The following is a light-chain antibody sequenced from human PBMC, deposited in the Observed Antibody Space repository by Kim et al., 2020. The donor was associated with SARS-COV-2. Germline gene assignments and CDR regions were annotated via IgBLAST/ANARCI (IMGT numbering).Light chain of an antibody. CDR2: GAS. V-gene: IGKV3-15*01. Sequence: EIVMTQSPATLSVSPGERATLSCRASQSVSSNLAWYQQKPGQAPRLLIYGASTRATGIPARFSGSGSGTEFTLTISSLQSEDFAVYYCQQYSNWAPTFGQGTKVEI. CDR1: QSVSSN. CDR3: QQYSNWAPT. J-gene: IGKJ1*01.